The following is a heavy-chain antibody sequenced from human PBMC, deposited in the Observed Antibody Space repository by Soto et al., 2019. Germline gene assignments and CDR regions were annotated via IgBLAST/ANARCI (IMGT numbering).Heavy chain of an antibody. D-gene: IGHD1-26*01. V-gene: IGHV4-34*01. CDR2: INHSGSA. Sequence: PSETLSLTCDLYRGSFSGYIWTWIRQTPGKGLQWIGQINHSGSANYNPSLKSRVTISVHTSNSQFSLELSSVTAADTAVYYCARGLISGSHYSGGWYYFDSWGQGTQVTVS. CDR3: ARGLISGSHYSGGWYYFDS. J-gene: IGHJ4*02. CDR1: RGSFSGYI.